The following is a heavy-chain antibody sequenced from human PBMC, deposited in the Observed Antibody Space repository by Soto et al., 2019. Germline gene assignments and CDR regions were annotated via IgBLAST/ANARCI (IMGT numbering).Heavy chain of an antibody. Sequence: QVQLQESGPGLVKPSETLSLTCTVYGGSISSYYWSWIRQPPGKGLEWIGYIYYSGSTNYNPSLKSRVTISVDTSKNQFSLKLSSVTAADTAVYYCAIRYGSCFDYWGQGTLVTVSS. CDR3: AIRYGSCFDY. CDR2: IYYSGST. D-gene: IGHD5-18*01. V-gene: IGHV4-59*08. CDR1: GGSISSYY. J-gene: IGHJ4*02.